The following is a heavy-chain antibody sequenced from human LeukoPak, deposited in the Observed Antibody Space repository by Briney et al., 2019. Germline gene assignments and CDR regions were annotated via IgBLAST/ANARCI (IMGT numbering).Heavy chain of an antibody. V-gene: IGHV1-18*01. Sequence: ASVKVSCKASGYTFTKYGINWVRQAPGQGLEWMGWISPYNGNTHYTQKLQVRVTMTTDTSTSTAYMELRSLRSYDTAVYYCARDSSSWYYYYYMDVWGKGTTVTVSS. CDR3: ARDSSSWYYYYYMDV. CDR2: ISPYNGNT. CDR1: GYTFTKYG. D-gene: IGHD6-13*01. J-gene: IGHJ6*03.